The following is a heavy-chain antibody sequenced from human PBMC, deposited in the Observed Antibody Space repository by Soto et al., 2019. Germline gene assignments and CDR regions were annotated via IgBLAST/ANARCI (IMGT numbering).Heavy chain of an antibody. CDR2: ISAYTGNT. Sequence: QVQLVQSGAEVKKPGASVKVSCKASGYTFTSYGISWVRQAPGQGLEWMGWISAYTGNTNYAQKLQGRVTMTTDTSTSTDYMELRSLRSDDTAVYYCARVGRISIFGVVIMIYYYYGMEVWGQGTTVTVSS. CDR1: GYTFTSYG. V-gene: IGHV1-18*01. J-gene: IGHJ6*02. D-gene: IGHD3-3*01. CDR3: ARVGRISIFGVVIMIYYYYGMEV.